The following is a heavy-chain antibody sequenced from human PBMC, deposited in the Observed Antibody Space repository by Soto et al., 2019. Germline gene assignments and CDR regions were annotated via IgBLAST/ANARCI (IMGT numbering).Heavy chain of an antibody. CDR2: ISSSSSYI. J-gene: IGHJ6*02. V-gene: IGHV3-21*05. D-gene: IGHD2-2*01. CDR3: ARETRIVVVPAAIQTGDYYGMDV. CDR1: GFTFSFYE. Sequence: PGGSLRLSCAASGFTFSFYEMIWVRQAPGKGLEWVSYISSSSSYIYYADSVKGRFTISRDNAKNSLYLQMNSLRAEDTAVYYCARETRIVVVPAAIQTGDYYGMDVWGQGTTVTVSS.